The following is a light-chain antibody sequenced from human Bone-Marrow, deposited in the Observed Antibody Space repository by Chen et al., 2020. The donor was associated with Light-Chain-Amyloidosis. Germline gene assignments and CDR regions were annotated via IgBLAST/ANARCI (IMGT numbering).Light chain of an antibody. CDR1: DLPTKY. Sequence: SYELTQPPSVSFSPGQTARITCSGDDLPTKYAYWYQQKPGQSPVLVIHRDNERLSGISERVSGSSSGTTATLTISGVQAEDEADYHCQSADSSGTYEVIFGGGTKLTVL. CDR3: QSADSSGTYEVI. J-gene: IGLJ2*01. CDR2: RDN. V-gene: IGLV3-25*03.